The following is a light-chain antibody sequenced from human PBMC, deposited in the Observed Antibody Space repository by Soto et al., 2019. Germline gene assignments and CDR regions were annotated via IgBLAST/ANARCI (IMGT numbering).Light chain of an antibody. CDR2: EVN. J-gene: IGLJ1*01. CDR1: RSDVGGFNY. V-gene: IGLV2-14*01. Sequence: QSALTQPASVSGSPGQSVTISCTGTRSDVGGFNYVSWYQQHPGKAPKLVIFEVNNRPSGISNRFFGSKSDNTASLTISGLQAGDEADYYCSSFTSGTSRYVFGTGTKVTVL. CDR3: SSFTSGTSRYV.